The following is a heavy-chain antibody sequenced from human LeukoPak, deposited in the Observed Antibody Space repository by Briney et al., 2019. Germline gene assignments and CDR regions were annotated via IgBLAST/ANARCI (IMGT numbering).Heavy chain of an antibody. Sequence: SDTLSLTCTVSGYSISSGYYWSWIRQPAGKGLEWIGRIYTSGSTNYNPSLKSRVTMSVDTSKNQFSLKLSSVTAADTAVYYCARDLELLWFGELFSWGQGTLVTVSS. D-gene: IGHD3-10*01. CDR1: GYSISSGYY. J-gene: IGHJ5*02. CDR2: IYTSGST. CDR3: ARDLELLWFGELFS. V-gene: IGHV4-4*07.